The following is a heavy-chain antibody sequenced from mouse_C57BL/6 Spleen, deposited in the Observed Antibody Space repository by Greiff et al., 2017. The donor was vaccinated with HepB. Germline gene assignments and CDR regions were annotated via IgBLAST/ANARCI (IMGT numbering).Heavy chain of an antibody. CDR1: GFSLTSYG. D-gene: IGHD2-3*01. J-gene: IGHJ4*01. Sequence: QVQLQQSGPGLVQPSQSLSFTCTVSGFSLTSYGVHWVRQSPGKGLEWLGVIWSGGSTDYNAAFISRLSISKDNSKSQVFFKMNSLQADDTAIYYCARGGYSYAMDYWGQGTSVTVSS. CDR2: IWSGGST. V-gene: IGHV2-2*01. CDR3: ARGGYSYAMDY.